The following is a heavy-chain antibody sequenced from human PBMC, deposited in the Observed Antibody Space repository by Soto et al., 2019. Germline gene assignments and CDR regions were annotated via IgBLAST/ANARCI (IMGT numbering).Heavy chain of an antibody. Sequence: SEILSLTCSVSGGSISSGYWRWIRQPPGKGLEWIGFIYYSGSTDYNPSLKSRASVSIDTSKNQFSLNLTSVTAADTAVSYCARLPSSRFPNFDFWGQGTLVTVSS. D-gene: IGHD2-15*01. J-gene: IGHJ4*02. CDR2: IYYSGST. CDR1: GGSISSGY. V-gene: IGHV4-59*08. CDR3: ARLPSSRFPNFDF.